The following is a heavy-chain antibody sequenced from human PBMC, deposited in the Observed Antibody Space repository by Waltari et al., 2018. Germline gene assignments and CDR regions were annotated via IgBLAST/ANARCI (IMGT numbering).Heavy chain of an antibody. CDR1: GFIFTRYG. D-gene: IGHD6-25*01. V-gene: IGHV3-23*01. J-gene: IGHJ4*02. CDR3: AKRADGGAFYYFDY. Sequence: EVQLLESGGGLVQPGGSLRLSCAASGFIFTRYGMYWVRQAPGEGVEWVSAISAKGERTPYADSVKGRFTISRDNAKNTLYLQMNSLRAEDTAVYYCAKRADGGAFYYFDYWGQGTLVTVSS. CDR2: ISAKGERT.